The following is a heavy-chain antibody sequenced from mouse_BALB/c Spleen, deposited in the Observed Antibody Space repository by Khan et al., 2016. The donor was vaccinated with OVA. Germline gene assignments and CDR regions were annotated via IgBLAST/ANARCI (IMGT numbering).Heavy chain of an antibody. D-gene: IGHD2-2*01. CDR1: GYSFTSYY. J-gene: IGHJ3*01. Sequence: VQLKESGPELMKPGASVKISCKASGYSFTSYYIHWIMQSHGKSLERIGYIDPFSGGITYNQKFKGKATLTVDKSSSTAYIYFSNLTSEDSAVYYCTRHGYVAWFTYWGQGTLVTVSA. CDR2: IDPFSGGI. CDR3: TRHGYVAWFTY. V-gene: IGHV1S135*01.